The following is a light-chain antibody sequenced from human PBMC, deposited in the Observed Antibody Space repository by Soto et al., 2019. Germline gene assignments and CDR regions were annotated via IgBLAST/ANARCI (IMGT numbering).Light chain of an antibody. V-gene: IGKV1-9*01. CDR2: AAS. CDR3: QQLNSYPPWT. CDR1: RDVSSY. J-gene: IGKJ1*01. Sequence: DVQLTQSPSFLSASVGDRVTITCRASRDVSSYLAWYQQKPPKAPKLLIYAASTLQSGVPSRFSGSGSGTEFTLTISSLQPEDFATYYCQQLNSYPPWTVGQGTKVDLK.